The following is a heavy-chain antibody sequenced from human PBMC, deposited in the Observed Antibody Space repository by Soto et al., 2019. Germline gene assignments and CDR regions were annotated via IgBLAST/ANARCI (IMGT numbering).Heavy chain of an antibody. V-gene: IGHV1-3*01. CDR1: GYTFTSYA. J-gene: IGHJ6*03. CDR3: ARDGAGSSSRGYYYYYMDV. D-gene: IGHD6-6*01. CDR2: INAGNGNT. Sequence: ASVKVSCKASGYTFTSYAMHWVRQAPGQRLEWMGWINAGNGNTKYSQKFQGRVTITRDTSASTAYMELSSLRSEDTAVYYCARDGAGSSSRGYYYYYMDVWGKGTTVTVSS.